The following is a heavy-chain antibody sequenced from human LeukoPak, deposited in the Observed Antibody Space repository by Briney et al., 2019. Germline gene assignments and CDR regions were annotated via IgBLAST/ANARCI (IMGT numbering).Heavy chain of an antibody. CDR2: ISGSGGSP. Sequence: GGSLRLSCAASGFTFSSYAMSWVRQAPGKGLEWVSAISGSGGSPYYADSVKGRFTISRDNSKNTLYLQMNSLRAEDTAVYYCAKHRYSGYDSTAYMDVWGKGTTVTVSS. V-gene: IGHV3-23*01. CDR3: AKHRYSGYDSTAYMDV. CDR1: GFTFSSYA. J-gene: IGHJ6*03. D-gene: IGHD5-12*01.